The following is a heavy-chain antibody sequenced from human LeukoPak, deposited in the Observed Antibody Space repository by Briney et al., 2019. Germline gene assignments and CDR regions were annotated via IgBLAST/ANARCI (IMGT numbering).Heavy chain of an antibody. CDR1: GFTFSSYW. D-gene: IGHD3-10*01. CDR3: GRVGAYHGSGSYSDY. Sequence: GGSLRLSCAASGFTFSSYWMSWVRQAPGKGLEWVANINQDGSEKYYVDSVKGRFTISRDNAKKSLYLQMNSLRAEDTAVYYCGRVGAYHGSGSYSDYWGQGTLVTVSS. J-gene: IGHJ4*02. V-gene: IGHV3-7*01. CDR2: INQDGSEK.